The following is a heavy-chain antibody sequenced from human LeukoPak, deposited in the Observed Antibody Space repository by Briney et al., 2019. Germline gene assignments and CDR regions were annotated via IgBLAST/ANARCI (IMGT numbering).Heavy chain of an antibody. D-gene: IGHD3-22*01. CDR2: IIPILGIA. V-gene: IGHV1-69*04. CDR3: ATGSGYYDSSGYYDAFDI. J-gene: IGHJ3*02. Sequence: SVKVSCKASGYTFTSYGISWVRQAPGQGLEWMGRIIPILGIANYAQKFQGRVTITADKSTSTAYMGLSSLRSEDTAVYYCATGSGYYDSSGYYDAFDIWGQGTMVTVSS. CDR1: GYTFTSYG.